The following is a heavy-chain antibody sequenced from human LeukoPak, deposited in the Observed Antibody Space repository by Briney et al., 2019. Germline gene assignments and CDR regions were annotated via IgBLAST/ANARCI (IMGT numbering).Heavy chain of an antibody. V-gene: IGHV3-33*01. CDR1: GFTFSSYG. J-gene: IGHJ6*02. D-gene: IGHD5-18*01. Sequence: AGGSLRLSCAASGFTFSSYGMHWVRQAPGKGLEWVAVIWYDGSNEYYADSVKGRFTISRDNSKNTLNLQMNSLRAEDTAVYYCARDRGHSSLYGMEVWGQGTTVTVSS. CDR2: IWYDGSNE. CDR3: ARDRGHSSLYGMEV.